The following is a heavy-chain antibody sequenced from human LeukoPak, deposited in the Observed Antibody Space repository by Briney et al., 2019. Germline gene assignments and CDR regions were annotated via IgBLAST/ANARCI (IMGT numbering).Heavy chain of an antibody. Sequence: GGSLRLSCAASGFTFSSYSMNWVRQAPGKGLEWVSSISSSSSYIYYADSVKGRFTISRDNAKNSLYLQMNSLRAEDTAVYYCARSEDYDILTGYAADFDYRGQGTLVTVSS. CDR2: ISSSSSYI. J-gene: IGHJ4*02. D-gene: IGHD3-9*01. V-gene: IGHV3-21*01. CDR3: ARSEDYDILTGYAADFDY. CDR1: GFTFSSYS.